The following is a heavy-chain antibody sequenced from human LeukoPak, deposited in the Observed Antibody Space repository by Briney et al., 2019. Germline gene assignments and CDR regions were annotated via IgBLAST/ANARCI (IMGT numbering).Heavy chain of an antibody. CDR2: IKQDGSEK. Sequence: GGSLRLSCAASGFTFSSYWTSWVRQAPGKGLEGVANIKQDGSEKYYVDSVKGRFTISRDNAKNSLYLQMNSLRAEDTAVYYCARDLVVVPAATDYWGQGTLVTVSS. V-gene: IGHV3-7*01. D-gene: IGHD2-2*01. CDR3: ARDLVVVPAATDY. J-gene: IGHJ4*02. CDR1: GFTFSSYW.